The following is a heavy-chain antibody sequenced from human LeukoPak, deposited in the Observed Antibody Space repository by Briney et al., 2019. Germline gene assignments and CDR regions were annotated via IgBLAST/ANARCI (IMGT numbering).Heavy chain of an antibody. J-gene: IGHJ5*02. D-gene: IGHD6-13*01. CDR3: VRDIPLESRAAGPT. V-gene: IGHV3-21*01. Sequence: GGSLRLSCAASGFTFSSYSMNWVRQAPGKGLEWVSSISSSSSYIYYADSVKGRFTVSRDNAKNSLYLQMNSLRAEDTAVYYCVRDIPLESRAAGPTWGQGTLVTVSS. CDR1: GFTFSSYS. CDR2: ISSSSSYI.